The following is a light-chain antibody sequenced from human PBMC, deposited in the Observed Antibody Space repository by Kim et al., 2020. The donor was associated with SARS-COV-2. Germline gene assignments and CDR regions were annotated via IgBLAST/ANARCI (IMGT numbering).Light chain of an antibody. Sequence: DIQMTQSPSSLSASVGDRVIITCRASQGISNYLDWYQQKPEQAPKPLMYAAASLQSGVPSRFSGSGSGTDFTLTISSLQPEDFATYYCQQSYSTPRTFGEGTKVDIK. J-gene: IGKJ4*02. V-gene: IGKV1-39*01. CDR1: QGISNY. CDR2: AAA. CDR3: QQSYSTPRT.